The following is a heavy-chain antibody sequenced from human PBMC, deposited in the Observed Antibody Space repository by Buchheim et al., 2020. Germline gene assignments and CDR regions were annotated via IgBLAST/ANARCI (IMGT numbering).Heavy chain of an antibody. CDR2: ISGSGGST. J-gene: IGHJ2*01. CDR1: GFTFSSYA. Sequence: EVPLLESGGGLVQPGGSLRLSCAASGFTFSSYAMSWVRQAPGKGLEWVSAISGSGGSTYYADSVKGRFTISRDNSKNTLYLQMNSLRAEDTAVYYCAKDGATYSSGWEEPIWYFDLWGRGTL. D-gene: IGHD6-19*01. V-gene: IGHV3-23*01. CDR3: AKDGATYSSGWEEPIWYFDL.